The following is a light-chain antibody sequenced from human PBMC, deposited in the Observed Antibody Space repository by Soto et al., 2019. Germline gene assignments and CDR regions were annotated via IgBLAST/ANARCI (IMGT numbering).Light chain of an antibody. V-gene: IGKV3-11*01. Sequence: EVVLTQSPATLSLSPGERATLSCRASQSVSNYLAWYQQKPGQAPRLLIYDASNRATGIPVRFSGSGSGTDFTLTIRSLEPEDFAVYYCQQRTNWIFTFGPGTRVDIK. J-gene: IGKJ3*01. CDR3: QQRTNWIFT. CDR2: DAS. CDR1: QSVSNY.